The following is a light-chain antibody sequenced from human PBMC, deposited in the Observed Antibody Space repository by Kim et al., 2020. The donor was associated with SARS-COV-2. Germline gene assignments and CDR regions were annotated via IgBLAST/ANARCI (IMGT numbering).Light chain of an antibody. CDR1: QSVSSH. CDR2: IAS. Sequence: EIVMTQPPATLSVSPGESATLSCRASQSVSSHLAWYQQKPGQAPRLLIYIASTRATGIPARFSGSGSGTEFTLTIISLQSEDSAIYYCQQYINWPPLTFGGRTKVDIK. CDR3: QQYINWPPLT. V-gene: IGKV3-15*01. J-gene: IGKJ4*01.